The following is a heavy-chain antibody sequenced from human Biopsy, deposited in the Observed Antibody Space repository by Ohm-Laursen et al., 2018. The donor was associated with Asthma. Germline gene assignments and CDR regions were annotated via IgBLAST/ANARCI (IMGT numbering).Heavy chain of an antibody. Sequence: TLSLTCTVSGDSISSPAYYWSWVRQHPGKGLEWIGYISYSGTTFYHPSLMSRLIISLDTSENQFSLKLSSVTAADADVYYCARVRGDGSGGSIDNYFGMDVWGQGTTVTVSS. J-gene: IGHJ6*02. D-gene: IGHD3-10*01. CDR1: GDSISSPAYY. CDR3: ARVRGDGSGGSIDNYFGMDV. V-gene: IGHV4-31*03. CDR2: ISYSGTT.